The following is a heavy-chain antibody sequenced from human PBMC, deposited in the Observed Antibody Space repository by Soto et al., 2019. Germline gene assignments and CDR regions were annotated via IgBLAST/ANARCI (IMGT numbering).Heavy chain of an antibody. CDR2: ISANDVGT. J-gene: IGHJ6*04. Sequence: LRLSCEASGFTLRNYAMTWVRQAPGKGLEWVSLISANDVGTYYAESVKGRFTISRDNSKNTLYLQMNSLRAEDTAVYYCANAGYCSSTSCYGVRYYYYGMDVWGKGTTVTVSS. CDR1: GFTLRNYA. D-gene: IGHD2-2*01. CDR3: ANAGYCSSTSCYGVRYYYYGMDV. V-gene: IGHV3-23*01.